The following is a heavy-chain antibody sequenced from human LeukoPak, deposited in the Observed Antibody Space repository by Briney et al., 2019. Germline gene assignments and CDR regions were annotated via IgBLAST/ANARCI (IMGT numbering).Heavy chain of an antibody. CDR1: GYTFTGYY. Sequence: ASVKVSCKASGYTFTGYYMHWVRQAPGQGLEWRGWINPNSGGTNYAQKFQGRVTMTRDTSISTAYMELSRLRSDDTAVYYCARGGYDILTGYDHYYGMDVWGQGTTVTVSS. J-gene: IGHJ6*02. CDR2: INPNSGGT. CDR3: ARGGYDILTGYDHYYGMDV. D-gene: IGHD3-9*01. V-gene: IGHV1-2*02.